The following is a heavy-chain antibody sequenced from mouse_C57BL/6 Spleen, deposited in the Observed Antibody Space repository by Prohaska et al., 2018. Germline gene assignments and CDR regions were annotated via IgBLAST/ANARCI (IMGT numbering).Heavy chain of an antibody. CDR1: GFTFSNYW. V-gene: IGHV6-3*01. Sequence: EVKLEESGGGSVQPGGSMKLSCVASGFTFSNYWMNWVRQSPEKGLEWVAQIRLKSDNYATHYAESVKVRFTISRDDSKSSVYLQMNNLRAEDTGIYYCTGPAAWFAYWGQGTLVTVSA. J-gene: IGHJ3*01. CDR2: IRLKSDNYAT. CDR3: TGPAAWFAY.